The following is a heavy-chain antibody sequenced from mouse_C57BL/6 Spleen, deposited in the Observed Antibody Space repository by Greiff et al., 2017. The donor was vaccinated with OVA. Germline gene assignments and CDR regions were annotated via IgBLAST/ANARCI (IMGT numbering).Heavy chain of an antibody. Sequence: EVQLQQSGPELVKPGASVKMSCKASGYTFTDYNMHWVKQSHGKSLEWIGYINPNNGGTSYNQKFKGKATLTVNKSSSTAYMELRSLTSEDSAVYYCARSYYDYDGTAMLGDYWGQGTSVTVSS. CDR3: ARSYYDYDGTAMLGDY. J-gene: IGHJ4*01. V-gene: IGHV1-22*01. CDR1: GYTFTDYN. CDR2: INPNNGGT. D-gene: IGHD2-4*01.